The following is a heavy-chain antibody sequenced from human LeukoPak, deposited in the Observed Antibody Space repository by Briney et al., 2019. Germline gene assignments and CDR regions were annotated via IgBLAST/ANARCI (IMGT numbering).Heavy chain of an antibody. CDR2: ISSSSSYI. V-gene: IGHV3-21*01. CDR1: GFTFSSYS. CDR3: ARDGLWFGELLPDY. Sequence: PGGSLRLSCAASGFTFSSYSMNWVRQAPGKGLEWVSSISSSSSYIYYADSVKGRFTISRDNSKNTLYLQMNSLRAEDTAVYYCARDGLWFGELLPDYWGQGTLVTVSS. J-gene: IGHJ4*02. D-gene: IGHD3-10*01.